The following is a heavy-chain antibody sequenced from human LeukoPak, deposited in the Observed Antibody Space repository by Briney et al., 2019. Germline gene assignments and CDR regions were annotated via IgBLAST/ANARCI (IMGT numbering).Heavy chain of an antibody. CDR1: GGSISSGGYY. CDR2: IYYSGST. Sequence: RSSQTLSLTCTVSGGSISSGGYYWSWIRQHPGKGLEWIGYIYYSGSTYYNPSLKSRVTISVDTSKNQFSLKLSSVTAADTAVYYCARSEEGRGDLFDYWGQGTLVTVSS. V-gene: IGHV4-31*03. CDR3: ARSEEGRGDLFDY. J-gene: IGHJ4*02. D-gene: IGHD2-21*02.